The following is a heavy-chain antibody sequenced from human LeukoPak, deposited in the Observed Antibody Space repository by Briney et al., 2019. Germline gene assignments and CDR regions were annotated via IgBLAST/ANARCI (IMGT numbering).Heavy chain of an antibody. Sequence: GASVKVSCKASAGTFSSYAISWVRQAPGQGLEWMGGIIPIFGTANYAQKFQGRVTITTDESTSTAYMELSSLRSEDTAVYYCAATANYDFWSGYYPAPPYYYYYYMDVWGKGTTVTVSS. D-gene: IGHD3-3*01. J-gene: IGHJ6*03. CDR3: AATANYDFWSGYYPAPPYYYYYYMDV. V-gene: IGHV1-69*05. CDR1: AGTFSSYA. CDR2: IIPIFGTA.